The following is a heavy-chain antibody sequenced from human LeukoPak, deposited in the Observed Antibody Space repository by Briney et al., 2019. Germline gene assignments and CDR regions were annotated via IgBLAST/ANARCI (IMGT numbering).Heavy chain of an antibody. J-gene: IGHJ6*03. CDR2: IYYSGST. Sequence: PSQTLSLTCTVSGGSISSGGYYWSWIRQHPGKGLEWIGYIYYSGSTYYNPSLKSRVTISVDTSKNQFSLKLSSVTAADTAVYYCATKGQDYDFWGGLNYYYYYYTDVWGKGTTVTVSS. CDR1: GGSISSGGYY. D-gene: IGHD3-3*01. CDR3: ATKGQDYDFWGGLNYYYYYYTDV. V-gene: IGHV4-31*03.